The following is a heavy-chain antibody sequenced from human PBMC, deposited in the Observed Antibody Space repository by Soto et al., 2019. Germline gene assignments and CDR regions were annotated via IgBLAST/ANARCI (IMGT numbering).Heavy chain of an antibody. CDR1: GDSISGGY. V-gene: IGHV4-59*01. J-gene: IGHJ2*01. D-gene: IGHD5-12*01. CDR2: ISDTGTT. Sequence: SETLSLTCTVSGDSISGGYWNWLRQSPGEGLEWIGHISDTGTTNYSPSLKSRVFMSVDTSKTQISLKVSSVNTADTAVYYCARGRRSISGYEPDWYLELWGRGTLVTVSS. CDR3: ARGRRSISGYEPDWYLEL.